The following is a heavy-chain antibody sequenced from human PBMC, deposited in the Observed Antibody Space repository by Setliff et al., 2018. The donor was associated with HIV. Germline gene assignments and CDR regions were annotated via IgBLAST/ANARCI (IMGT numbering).Heavy chain of an antibody. D-gene: IGHD3-22*01. CDR2: SYYSGST. CDR3: ARGPGRYYFDSSGYFDAFDI. Sequence: PETLSPTCTVSGGSISSHYCSWIRQPPGKGLGWIGSSYYSGSTTYNPSLKSRVTISVNTSKTQFPLKLISVTAADTAVYYCARGPGRYYFDSSGYFDAFDIWGQGTTVTVSS. CDR1: GGSISSHY. J-gene: IGHJ3*02. V-gene: IGHV4-59*11.